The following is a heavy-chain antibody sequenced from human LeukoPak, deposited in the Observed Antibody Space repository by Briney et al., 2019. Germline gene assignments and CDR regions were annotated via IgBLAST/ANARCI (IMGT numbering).Heavy chain of an antibody. D-gene: IGHD3-3*01. J-gene: IGHJ4*02. CDR1: GYTFTSYA. Sequence: ASVKVSCKASGYTFTSYAMNWVRQAPGQALEWMGWIYTNTGNPTYAQGFTGRFVFSLDTSVSTAYLQISSLKAEDTAVYYCARDQEWQHGHAAMDYWGQGTLVTVSS. V-gene: IGHV7-4-1*02. CDR2: IYTNTGNP. CDR3: ARDQEWQHGHAAMDY.